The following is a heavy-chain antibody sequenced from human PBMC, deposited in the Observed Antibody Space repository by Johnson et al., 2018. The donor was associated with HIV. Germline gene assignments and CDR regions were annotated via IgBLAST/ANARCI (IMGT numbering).Heavy chain of an antibody. CDR2: IYSGGST. CDR1: GFTFSDYY. V-gene: IGHV3-11*04. CDR3: AREEGTDILTRGDAFDI. D-gene: IGHD3-9*01. J-gene: IGHJ3*02. Sequence: QVQLVESGGGLVKPGRSLRLSCAASGFTFSDYYMSWIRQAPGKGLAWVSVIYSGGSTYYADSVKGRFTMSRDNAKKSLYLQMNSLRAEDTAVYYCAREEGTDILTRGDAFDIWGQGTMVTVSS.